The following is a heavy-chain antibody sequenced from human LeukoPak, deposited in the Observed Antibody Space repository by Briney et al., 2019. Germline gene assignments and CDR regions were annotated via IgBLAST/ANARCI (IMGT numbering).Heavy chain of an antibody. Sequence: PSETLSLTCTVSGGXISSYYCSWIRQPPGKGLEWIGYISYSGSTSYNPSLKSRVTMSLDTSKNQFSLKLSSVTAADTAVYYCAREGYSETFFNWFDPWGQGTLVTVSS. CDR3: AREGYSETFFNWFDP. CDR2: ISYSGST. D-gene: IGHD1-26*01. V-gene: IGHV4-59*01. J-gene: IGHJ5*02. CDR1: GGXISSYY.